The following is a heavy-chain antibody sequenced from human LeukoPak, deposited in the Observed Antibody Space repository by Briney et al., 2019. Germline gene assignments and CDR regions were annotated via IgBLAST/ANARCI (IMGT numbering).Heavy chain of an antibody. CDR1: GGSFSGYY. CDR3: ARDKYYYDSSGSIRFDY. D-gene: IGHD3-22*01. V-gene: IGHV4-34*01. J-gene: IGHJ4*02. CDR2: INHSGST. Sequence: SETLSLTCAVYGGSFSGYYWSWIRQPPGKGLEWIGEINHSGSTYYNPSLKSRVTISVDTSKNQFSLKLSSVTAADTAVYYCARDKYYYDSSGSIRFDYWGQGTLVTVSS.